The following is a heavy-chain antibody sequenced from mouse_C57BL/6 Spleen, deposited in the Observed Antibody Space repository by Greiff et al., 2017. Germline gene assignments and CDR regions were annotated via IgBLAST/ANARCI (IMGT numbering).Heavy chain of an antibody. J-gene: IGHJ3*01. CDR3: AREENCDAAWFAY. CDR1: GYSITSGYY. CDR2: ISYDGSN. Sequence: VQLKQSGPGLVKPSQSLSLTCSVTGYSITSGYYWNWIRQFPGNKLEWMGYISYDGSNNYNPSLKNRISITRDTSKNQFFLKLNSVTTEDTATYYCAREENCDAAWFAYWGQGTLVTVSA. V-gene: IGHV3-6*01. D-gene: IGHD4-1*01.